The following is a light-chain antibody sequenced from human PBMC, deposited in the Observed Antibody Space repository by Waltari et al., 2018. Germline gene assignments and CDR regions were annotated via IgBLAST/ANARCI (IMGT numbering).Light chain of an antibody. CDR3: QQFHSYPFT. Sequence: AIQLTQSPSSLSASVGDRVTITCRASQGINSALAWYQQKPGTAPKLLIYDASTLESGVPSRFSGSGSGTDFTLTISSLQPDDFATYYCQQFHSYPFTFGPGTKVDIK. CDR1: QGINSA. CDR2: DAS. J-gene: IGKJ3*01. V-gene: IGKV1-13*02.